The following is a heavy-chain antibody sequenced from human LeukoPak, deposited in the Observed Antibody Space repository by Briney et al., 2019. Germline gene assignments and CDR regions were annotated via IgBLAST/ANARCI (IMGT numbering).Heavy chain of an antibody. V-gene: IGHV3-23*01. CDR1: GFTLSSYA. Sequence: PGGSLRLSCAASGFTLSSYAMSWVRQAPGKGLELVSAISDTGNTYHADSVKGRFTISRDSSKNTLFLQMNRLRPEDAAVYYCAKAPVTTCRGAFCYPFDYWGLGTLVTVSS. D-gene: IGHD2-15*01. CDR3: AKAPVTTCRGAFCYPFDY. CDR2: ISDTGNT. J-gene: IGHJ4*02.